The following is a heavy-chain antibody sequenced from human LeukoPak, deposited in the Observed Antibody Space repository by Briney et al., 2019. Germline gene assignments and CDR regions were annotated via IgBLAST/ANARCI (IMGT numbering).Heavy chain of an antibody. CDR3: AKDMLNYYDSSGYSN. CDR1: GFTFSYYG. Sequence: GGSLRLSCAASGFTFSYYGMHWVRQAPGKGLEWVAFIRYDGSNKNYADSVKGRFTISRDNSKNTLYLQMNSLRAEDTAVYYCAKDMLNYYDSSGYSNWGQGTLVTVSS. V-gene: IGHV3-30*02. CDR2: IRYDGSNK. D-gene: IGHD3-22*01. J-gene: IGHJ4*02.